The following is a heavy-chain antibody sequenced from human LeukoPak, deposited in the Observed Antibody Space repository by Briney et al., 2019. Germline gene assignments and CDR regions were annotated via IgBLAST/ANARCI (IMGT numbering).Heavy chain of an antibody. V-gene: IGHV1-18*01. J-gene: IGHJ4*02. CDR3: ARDHAYYDILTGYSPYVY. CDR2: ISAYNGNT. CDR1: GYTFTSYG. Sequence: GASVKVSCKASGYTFTSYGISWVRQAPGQGLEWMGWISAYNGNTNYAQKLQCRVTMTTDTSTSTAYMELRSLRSDDTAVYYCARDHAYYDILTGYSPYVYRGQGTLVTVSS. D-gene: IGHD3-9*01.